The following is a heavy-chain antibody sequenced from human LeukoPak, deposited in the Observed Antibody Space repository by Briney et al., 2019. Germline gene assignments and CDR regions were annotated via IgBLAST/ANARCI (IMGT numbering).Heavy chain of an antibody. CDR2: IIPIFGTA. V-gene: IGHV1-69*05. D-gene: IGHD2-8*01. J-gene: IGHJ6*03. CDR3: ARDGWNGYYYMDV. Sequence: ASVKVSCKASGGTFSSYAISWVRQAPGQGLEWMGGIIPIFGTANYAQKFQGRVTITTAESTSTAYMELSSLRSEDTAVYYCARDGWNGYYYMDVWGKGTTVTVSS. CDR1: GGTFSSYA.